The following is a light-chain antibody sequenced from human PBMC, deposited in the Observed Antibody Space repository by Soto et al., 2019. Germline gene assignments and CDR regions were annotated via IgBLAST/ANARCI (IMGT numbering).Light chain of an antibody. V-gene: IGKV1-5*01. CDR3: QQYNSYPWT. Sequence: DIQMTQSPSTLSASVGDRVTITCRASQSISSWLAWYQQKPGKAPKLLIYDASSLESGVPSRFSGSGSGTDFTLTISSLQPDDFATYYCQQYNSYPWTFGPRTKVEIK. CDR2: DAS. J-gene: IGKJ1*01. CDR1: QSISSW.